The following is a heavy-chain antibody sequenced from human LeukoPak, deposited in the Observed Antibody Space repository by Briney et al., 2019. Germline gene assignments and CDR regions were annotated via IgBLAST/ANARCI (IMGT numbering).Heavy chain of an antibody. CDR1: GYTFTSYF. CDR3: ARSSITILGVVSYMDV. D-gene: IGHD3-3*01. CDR2: INPSGGST. V-gene: IGHV1-46*01. J-gene: IGHJ6*03. Sequence: GASVKVSCKASGYTFTSYFMHWVRQAPGQGLEWMGIINPSGGSTGYAQKFQGRVTMTRDTSTSTVYMELSRLRSDDTAVYYCARSSITILGVVSYMDVWGKGTTVTVSS.